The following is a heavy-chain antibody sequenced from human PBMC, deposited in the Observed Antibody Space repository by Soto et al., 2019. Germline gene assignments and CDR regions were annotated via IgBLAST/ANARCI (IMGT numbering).Heavy chain of an antibody. CDR1: GYPVTAYY. CDR3: ARGGGVGVAGSAAFDM. D-gene: IGHD3-3*01. Sequence: QLHLVQSGAVVKKPGASVTVSCSASGYPVTAYYMHWVRQAPGRGLEWMGGINPATGAAKFTQTFQGRVTRARETSTRTGFMELSGLVSEATAGFYCARGGGVGVAGSAAFDMWGQGTLVTVSS. CDR2: INPATGAA. V-gene: IGHV1-2*02. J-gene: IGHJ3*02.